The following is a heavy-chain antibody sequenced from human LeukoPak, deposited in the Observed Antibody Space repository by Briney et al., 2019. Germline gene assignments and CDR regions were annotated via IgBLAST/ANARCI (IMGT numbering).Heavy chain of an antibody. J-gene: IGHJ6*02. CDR2: MNPNSGNT. CDR3: ARFSVVPAATSNYYYYYGMDV. Sequence: ASVKVSCKASGYTFTSYDTNWVRQATGQGLEWMGWMNPNSGNTGYAQKFQGRVTMTRNTSISTAYMELSSLRSEDTAVYYCARFSVVPAATSNYYYYYGMDVWGQGTTVTVSS. V-gene: IGHV1-8*01. D-gene: IGHD2-2*01. CDR1: GYTFTSYD.